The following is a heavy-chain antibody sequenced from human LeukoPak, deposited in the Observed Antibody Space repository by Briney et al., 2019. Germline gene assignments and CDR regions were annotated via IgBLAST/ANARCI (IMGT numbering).Heavy chain of an antibody. Sequence: PGGSLRLSCTASGFPFRVRWMNWVRQAPGKGLEWVSSISSSSSYIYYADSVKGRFTISRDNAKNSLYLQMNSLRAEDTAVYYCAMFYYDSSGYYYYYYGMDVWGQGTTVTVSS. CDR3: AMFYYDSSGYYYYYYGMDV. CDR2: ISSSSSYI. J-gene: IGHJ6*02. D-gene: IGHD3-22*01. CDR1: GFPFRVRW. V-gene: IGHV3-21*01.